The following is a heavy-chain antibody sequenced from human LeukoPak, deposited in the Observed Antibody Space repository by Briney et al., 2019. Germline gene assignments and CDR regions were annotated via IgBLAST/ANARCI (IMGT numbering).Heavy chain of an antibody. CDR1: GYSFTSYW. CDR2: IDPSDSYT. J-gene: IGHJ4*02. D-gene: IGHD2/OR15-2a*01. Sequence: GESLKISCKGSGYSFTSYWISWVRQMPGKGLEWMGRIDPSDSYTNYSPSFQGHVTISADKSISTAYLQWSSLKASDTAMYYWATGQNIGQADYWGQGTLVSVSS. CDR3: ATGQNIGQADY. V-gene: IGHV5-10-1*01.